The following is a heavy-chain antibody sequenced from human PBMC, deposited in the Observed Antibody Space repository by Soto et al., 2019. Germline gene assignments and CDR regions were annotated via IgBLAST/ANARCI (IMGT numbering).Heavy chain of an antibody. Sequence: ASVKVSCKASGYTFTNYYMHWVRQAPGQGLEWMGIIDPSAGDTSYPQKFQGRVTMTSDTSTSTVYMELSSLRSEDTAVYYFARGGSVYYYYYGMDVWGQGTTVTVSS. CDR2: IDPSAGDT. CDR1: GYTFTNYY. CDR3: ARGGSVYYYYYGMDV. V-gene: IGHV1-46*01. D-gene: IGHD5-12*01. J-gene: IGHJ6*02.